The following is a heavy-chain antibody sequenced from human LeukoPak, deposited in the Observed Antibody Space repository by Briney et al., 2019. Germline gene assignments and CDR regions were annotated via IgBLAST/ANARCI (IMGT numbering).Heavy chain of an antibody. CDR3: STTKLQLFPFDY. V-gene: IGHV4-59*08. CDR2: IYYRGGS. Sequence: SETLSLTCTASGGSISSYAWSWIRQPPGKGLEWIGNIYYRGGSNYNPSFMSGLTILVDTSTNKLSLKLSSVTAADTAVDYYSTTKLQLFPFDYWGQGTLVTVSS. D-gene: IGHD3-10*01. J-gene: IGHJ4*02. CDR1: GGSISSYA.